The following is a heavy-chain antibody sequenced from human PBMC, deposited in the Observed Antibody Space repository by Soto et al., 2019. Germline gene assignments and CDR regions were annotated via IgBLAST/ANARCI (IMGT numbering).Heavy chain of an antibody. CDR3: ARVGGSSWTSLDY. CDR1: GFTFSSYA. CDR2: ISYDGSNK. V-gene: IGHV3-30-3*01. Sequence: ESVGGVVQPGRSLRLSCAASGFTFSSYAMHWVRQAPGKGLEWVEVISYDGSNKYYADSVKGRFTISRDNSKNTLYLQMNSLRAEDTAVYYCARVGGSSWTSLDYWGQGTLVTFCS. D-gene: IGHD6-13*01. J-gene: IGHJ4*02.